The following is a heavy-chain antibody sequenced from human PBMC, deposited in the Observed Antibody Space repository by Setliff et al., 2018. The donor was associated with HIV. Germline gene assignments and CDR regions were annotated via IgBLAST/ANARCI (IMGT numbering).Heavy chain of an antibody. J-gene: IGHJ6*03. CDR1: GYTFTSYG. Sequence: ASVKVSCKASGYTFTSYGISWVRQAPGQGLEWMGWISAYNGDTKYAPKVQGRVTITRDTSATTAYMELSSLRSEDTAVYYCARDHRPNYYDNSGSPGYWGLTITYMDVWGKGTTVTVSS. CDR2: ISAYNGDT. CDR3: ARDHRPNYYDNSGSPGYWGLTITYMDV. D-gene: IGHD3-22*01. V-gene: IGHV1-18*01.